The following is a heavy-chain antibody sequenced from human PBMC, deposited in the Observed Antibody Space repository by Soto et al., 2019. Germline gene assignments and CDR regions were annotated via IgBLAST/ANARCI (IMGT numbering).Heavy chain of an antibody. CDR1: GFTFSSYD. Sequence: EVQLAESGGGMVQPGGSLRLSCVASGFTFSSYDMHWVRQAPGKGLEYVSSISSNGGTTYYGNSVKGRFTISRDNSKNTLYILMGSPRAEDLVSEYCVSRVSGTDDYWCQGTLVTVSS. J-gene: IGHJ4*02. V-gene: IGHV3-64*01. CDR3: VSRVSGTDDY. CDR2: ISSNGGTT. D-gene: IGHD3-10*01.